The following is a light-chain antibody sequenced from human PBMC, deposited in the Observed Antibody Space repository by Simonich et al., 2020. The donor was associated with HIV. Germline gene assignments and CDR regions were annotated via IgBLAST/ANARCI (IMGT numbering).Light chain of an antibody. CDR3: PPYNCWPLT. Sequence: IVMTQSPATLSVSPGERATLSCRASQSLSGKVAWYQQKRCQVPRLLIYGASTRATGIPSRFSGSGSGTEFTLTISSMQSEAFAVYYCPPYNCWPLTFGGGTKVEIK. V-gene: IGKV3-15*01. J-gene: IGKJ4*01. CDR1: QSLSGK. CDR2: GAS.